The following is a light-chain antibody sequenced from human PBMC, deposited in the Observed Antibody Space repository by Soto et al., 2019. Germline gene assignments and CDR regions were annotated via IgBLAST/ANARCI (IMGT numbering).Light chain of an antibody. CDR3: CSYAGSYTYV. CDR2: DVS. V-gene: IGLV2-14*03. J-gene: IGLJ1*01. Sequence: QSVLTQPASVSGSPGQSITISCTGTSSDVGVYDYVSWYQQHPGKAPKLLIYDVSNRPAGISNHFSGSKSGNTASLTISGLQAEDEADYYCCSYAGSYTYVFRTGTKVTVL. CDR1: SSDVGVYDY.